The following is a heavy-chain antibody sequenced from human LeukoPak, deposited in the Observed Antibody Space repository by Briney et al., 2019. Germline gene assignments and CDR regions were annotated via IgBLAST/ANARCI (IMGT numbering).Heavy chain of an antibody. J-gene: IGHJ6*03. D-gene: IGHD3-10*01. V-gene: IGHV3-7*01. Sequence: GGSLRVSCAASGCTFSSYWMSWVRQAPGKGLEWVANIKQDGSEKYYVDSVKGRFTISRDNAKNSLYLQMNSLRAEDTAVYYCARLAGSGSYWYYYMDVWGKGTTVTISS. CDR3: ARLAGSGSYWYYYMDV. CDR1: GCTFSSYW. CDR2: IKQDGSEK.